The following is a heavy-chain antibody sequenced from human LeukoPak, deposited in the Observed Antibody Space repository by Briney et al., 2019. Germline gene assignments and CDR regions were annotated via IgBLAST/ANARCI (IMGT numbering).Heavy chain of an antibody. D-gene: IGHD1-26*01. J-gene: IGHJ4*02. CDR2: ISAYNGNT. CDR3: AGVPWLIRYQNIYGGSYYALPPHPDY. Sequence: PVASVKVSCKASGYTFTSYGISWVRQAPGQGLEWMGWISAYNGNTNYAQKLQGRVTMTTDTSTSTAYMELRSLRSDDTAGYYCAGVPWLIRYQNIYGGSYYALPPHPDYGGRGTLVTVS. CDR1: GYTFTSYG. V-gene: IGHV1-18*01.